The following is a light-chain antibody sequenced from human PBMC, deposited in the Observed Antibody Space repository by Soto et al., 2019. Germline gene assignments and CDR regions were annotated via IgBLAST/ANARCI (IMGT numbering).Light chain of an antibody. CDR2: KVS. CDR1: QSPLYSDGNTY. CDR3: MEGSYWPYT. V-gene: IGKV2-30*01. J-gene: IGKJ2*01. Sequence: DVVMTQSPLSLPVTLGQPASISCRSSQSPLYSDGNTYLSWFHQMPGQSPRLLIYKVSHRYSGVHDRFRGSGYGTGFTLQINRVEAEDLGVYYGMEGSYWPYTFGQGTKLEIK.